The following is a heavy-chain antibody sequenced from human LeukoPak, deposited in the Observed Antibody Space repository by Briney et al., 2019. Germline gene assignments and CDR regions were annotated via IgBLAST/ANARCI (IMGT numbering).Heavy chain of an antibody. J-gene: IGHJ5*02. CDR1: GYSISSGYY. CDR2: IYHSGST. D-gene: IGHD3-3*01. V-gene: IGHV4-38-2*02. Sequence: SETLSLTCTVSGYSISSGYYWGWIRQPPGKGLEWIGSIYHSGSTYYNPSLKSRVTISVDTSKNQFSLKLSSVTAADTAVYYCARAFLRLAVPRSDTWFDPWGQGTLVTVSS. CDR3: ARAFLRLAVPRSDTWFDP.